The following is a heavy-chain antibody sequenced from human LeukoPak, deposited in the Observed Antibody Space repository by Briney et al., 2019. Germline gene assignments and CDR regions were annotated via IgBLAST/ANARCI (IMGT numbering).Heavy chain of an antibody. J-gene: IGHJ4*02. CDR2: ISGSGGST. D-gene: IGHD1-26*01. CDR3: AKPIVGATVNFDY. Sequence: GGSLRLSCAASGFTFSSFAMSWVRQAPGKGLEWVSAISGSGGSTFYADSVKGRFTISRDNSKNTLFLQMNGLRAEDTAVYYCAKPIVGATVNFDYWGQGTLVTVSS. CDR1: GFTFSSFA. V-gene: IGHV3-23*01.